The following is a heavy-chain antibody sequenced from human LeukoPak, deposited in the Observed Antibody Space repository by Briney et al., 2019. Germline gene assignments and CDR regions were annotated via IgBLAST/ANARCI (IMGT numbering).Heavy chain of an antibody. CDR3: ARGSYYDSSGLADY. V-gene: IGHV3-30*01. D-gene: IGHD3-22*01. Sequence: GGSLRLSCAASGFTFSSYAMHWVRQAPGKGLERVAVISYDGSNKYYADSVKGRFTISRDNSKNTLYLQMNSLRAEDTAVYYCARGSYYDSSGLADYWGQGTLVTVSS. CDR1: GFTFSSYA. J-gene: IGHJ4*02. CDR2: ISYDGSNK.